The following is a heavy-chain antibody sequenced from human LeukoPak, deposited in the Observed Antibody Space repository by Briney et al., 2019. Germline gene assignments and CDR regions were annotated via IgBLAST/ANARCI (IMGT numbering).Heavy chain of an antibody. J-gene: IGHJ4*02. Sequence: GGSLRLSCAASGFTFSSYAIHWVRQAPGKGLEWVAVISYDGSNKYYADSVKGRFTISRDNSKNTLYLQMNSLRAEDTAVYYCARDGTALDYWGQGTLVTVSS. CDR1: GFTFSSYA. D-gene: IGHD1-1*01. CDR3: ARDGTALDY. CDR2: ISYDGSNK. V-gene: IGHV3-30-3*01.